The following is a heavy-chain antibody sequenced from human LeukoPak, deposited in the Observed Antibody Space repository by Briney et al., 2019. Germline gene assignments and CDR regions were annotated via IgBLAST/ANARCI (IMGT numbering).Heavy chain of an antibody. CDR3: ARGVVSIAARPGYYFDY. Sequence: PSQTLSPTCAVSGGSISSGGYSWSWIRQPPGKGLEWIGYIYHSGSTYYNPSLKSRVTISVDRSKNQFSLKLSSVTAADTAVYYCARGVVSIAARPGYYFDYWGQGTLVTVSS. CDR2: IYHSGST. J-gene: IGHJ4*02. CDR1: GGSISSGGYS. D-gene: IGHD6-6*01. V-gene: IGHV4-30-2*01.